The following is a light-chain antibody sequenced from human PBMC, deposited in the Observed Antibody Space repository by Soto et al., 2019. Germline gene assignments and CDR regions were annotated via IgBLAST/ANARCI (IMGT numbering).Light chain of an antibody. Sequence: QSALTQPASVSGSPGQSITMSCTGTSSDIGGYTYVSWYQQHPGKAPKLMIYDDTNRLSGVSNRFSGSKSGNTASLTISGLQAEDEADYYCSSSTSSSTPFLFGTGTKVTVL. CDR2: DDT. J-gene: IGLJ1*01. V-gene: IGLV2-14*01. CDR1: SSDIGGYTY. CDR3: SSSTSSSTPFL.